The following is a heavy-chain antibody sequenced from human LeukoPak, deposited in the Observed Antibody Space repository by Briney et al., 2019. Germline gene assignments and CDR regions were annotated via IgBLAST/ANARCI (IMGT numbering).Heavy chain of an antibody. CDR3: ARAGTKEQLAIDY. D-gene: IGHD6-13*01. CDR1: GFTVSSNY. V-gene: IGHV3-53*01. CDR2: IYSGGST. J-gene: IGHJ4*02. Sequence: GGSLRLSCAAPGFTVSSNYMSWVRQAPGKGLEWVSVIYSGGSTYYADSVKGRFTISRDNSKNTLYLQMSSLRAEDTAVYYCARAGTKEQLAIDYWGQGTLVTVSS.